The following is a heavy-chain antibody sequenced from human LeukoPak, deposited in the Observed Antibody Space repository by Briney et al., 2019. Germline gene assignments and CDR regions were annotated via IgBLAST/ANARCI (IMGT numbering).Heavy chain of an antibody. CDR2: ISSGNSTI. CDR1: GFTFSSYS. V-gene: IGHV3-48*01. CDR3: ARGITIFGDDYMDV. D-gene: IGHD3-3*01. J-gene: IGHJ6*03. Sequence: PGGFLRLSCAASGFTFSSYSMNWVRQAPGKGLEWVSYISSGNSTIYYADSVKGRFTISRDNAKNSLYLQMNSLRAEDTAVYYCARGITIFGDDYMDVWGKGPRSPSP.